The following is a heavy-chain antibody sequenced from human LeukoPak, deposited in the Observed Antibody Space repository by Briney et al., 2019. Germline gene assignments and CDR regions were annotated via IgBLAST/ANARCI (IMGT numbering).Heavy chain of an antibody. Sequence: SETLSLTCAVYGGSFSGYYWSWIRQPPGKGLEWFGEINHSGSTNYNPSLKSRVTISVDTSKNQFSLKLSSVTAADTAVHYCATSITGTTRIVDYWGQGTLVTVSS. D-gene: IGHD1-7*01. CDR1: GGSFSGYY. V-gene: IGHV4-34*01. CDR3: ATSITGTTRIVDY. J-gene: IGHJ4*02. CDR2: INHSGST.